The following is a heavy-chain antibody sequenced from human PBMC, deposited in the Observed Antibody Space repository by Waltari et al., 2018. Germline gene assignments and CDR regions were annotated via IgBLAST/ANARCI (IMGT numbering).Heavy chain of an antibody. CDR2: IYYSGST. CDR3: ASIDYGGNSGEDY. Sequence: QVQLQESGPGLVKPSETLSLTCTVSGGSISSHYRSWLRQPPGKGLEWIGYIYYSGSTNYNPSLKSRVTISVDTSKNQFSLKLSSVTAADTAVYYCASIDYGGNSGEDYWGQGTLVTVSS. J-gene: IGHJ4*02. V-gene: IGHV4-59*11. D-gene: IGHD2-21*02. CDR1: GGSISSHY.